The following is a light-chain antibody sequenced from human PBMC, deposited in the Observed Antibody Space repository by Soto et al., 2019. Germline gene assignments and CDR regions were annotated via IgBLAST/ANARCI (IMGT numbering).Light chain of an antibody. Sequence: EIVLTQSPATLSSLPGDRVTLSCRASQYITTRLAWYQHRPGQAPRLLIYQTSIRAAGIPARFSASGNGTDFTLAISDGQPEDFGGCCCHQCQSWPRTFGQGTNVDIK. J-gene: IGKJ1*01. CDR2: QTS. CDR3: HQCQSWPRT. V-gene: IGKV3-11*01. CDR1: QYITTR.